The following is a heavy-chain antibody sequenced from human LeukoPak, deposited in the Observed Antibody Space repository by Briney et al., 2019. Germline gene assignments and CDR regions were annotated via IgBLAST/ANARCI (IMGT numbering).Heavy chain of an antibody. CDR1: GLTFSDHA. CDR3: ANWGAGTKGLY. Sequence: GGSLRLSCAASGLTFSDHAMGWVRQAPGKGLEWVSSISGSSGNTYYADSVKGRYSISRDNSKNTVFLQINRLRAEDTAIYYCANWGAGTKGLYWGQGTLATVSS. CDR2: ISGSSGNT. J-gene: IGHJ4*02. D-gene: IGHD1-1*01. V-gene: IGHV3-23*01.